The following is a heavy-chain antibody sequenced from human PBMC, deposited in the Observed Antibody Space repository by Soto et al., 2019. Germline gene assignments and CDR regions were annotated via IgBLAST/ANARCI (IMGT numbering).Heavy chain of an antibody. Sequence: QVQLVQSGAEVKKPGASVKVSCKASGYTYTAYGISWLRQAPGQGLEWLGWINPYNGDTTYAQKLQDSFAQKLKDRVTLTTDTSTNTAYMDLRSLRSDDTAVYFCAIQLTDAFDIWGQGTVVTVSS. D-gene: IGHD3-9*01. CDR1: GYTYTAYG. CDR3: AIQLTDAFDI. CDR2: INPYNGDT. V-gene: IGHV1-18*01. J-gene: IGHJ3*02.